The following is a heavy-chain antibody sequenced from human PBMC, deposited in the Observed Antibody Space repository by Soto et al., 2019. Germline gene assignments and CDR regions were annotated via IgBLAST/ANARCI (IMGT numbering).Heavy chain of an antibody. CDR3: ARKHSLDYIRWGLDP. CDR2: INPKSDDT. D-gene: IGHD4-4*01. Sequence: ASVKVSCKASGYPFSDNQIHWLRRAPGQGLEWMGRINPKSDDTNYAQKFQGRVTMTWDTSIDTAYLELTGLTSDDTATYYCARKHSLDYIRWGLDPWGQGTLVTVSS. V-gene: IGHV1-2*02. J-gene: IGHJ5*02. CDR1: GYPFSDNQ.